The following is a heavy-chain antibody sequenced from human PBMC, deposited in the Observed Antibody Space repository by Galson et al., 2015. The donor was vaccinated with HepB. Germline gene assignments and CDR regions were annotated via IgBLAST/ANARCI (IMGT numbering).Heavy chain of an antibody. Sequence: PGQGLEWMGIINPSGGSTSYAQKFQGRVTMTRDTSTSTVYMELSSLRSEDTAVYYCARSRRRHYDILTGYYRTGNWFDPWGQGTLVTVSS. CDR2: INPSGGST. V-gene: IGHV1-46*03. D-gene: IGHD3-9*01. CDR3: ARSRRRHYDILTGYYRTGNWFDP. J-gene: IGHJ5*02.